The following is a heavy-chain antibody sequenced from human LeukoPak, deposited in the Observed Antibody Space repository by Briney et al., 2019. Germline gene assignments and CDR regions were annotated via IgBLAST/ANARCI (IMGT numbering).Heavy chain of an antibody. V-gene: IGHV2-5*02. CDR2: IYWDNDK. Sequence: SGPTLVKPTQTLTLTCTFSGFSLTASKMGVRWIRQPPGKALEWLAIIYWDNDKRYSPSLKSRLIITKDTPENQVVLTMTNVDPVDTATYYCVHTYCGGDCQSYNQVHGAFDIWGQGTMVTVSS. J-gene: IGHJ3*02. D-gene: IGHD2-21*02. CDR1: GFSLTASKMG. CDR3: VHTYCGGDCQSYNQVHGAFDI.